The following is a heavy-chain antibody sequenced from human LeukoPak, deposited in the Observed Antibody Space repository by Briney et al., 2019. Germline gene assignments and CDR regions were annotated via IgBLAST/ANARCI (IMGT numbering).Heavy chain of an antibody. J-gene: IGHJ1*01. Sequence: PGGSLRLSCAASGFTFSNYSMNWVRQAPGKGLEWVSYISRSSSIIYYADSVKGRFTISRDNAKNSLFLQMNSLRAEDTAVYYCARLNRGSLGVQHWGQGTLVTVSS. CDR3: ARLNRGSLGVQH. V-gene: IGHV3-48*01. CDR1: GFTFSNYS. CDR2: ISRSSSII. D-gene: IGHD1-26*01.